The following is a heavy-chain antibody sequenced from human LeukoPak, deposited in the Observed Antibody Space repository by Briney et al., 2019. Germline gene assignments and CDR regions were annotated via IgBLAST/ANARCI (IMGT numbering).Heavy chain of an antibody. V-gene: IGHV3-30*02. Sequence: PGGSLRLSCAASGFTFSSYGMHWVRQAPGKGLEWVAFIRYDGSNKYYADSVKGRFTISRDNSKNTLYLQMNSLRAEDTAVYYCAKDLKLLWFGELSYDAFDIWGQGTMVTVSS. J-gene: IGHJ3*02. CDR3: AKDLKLLWFGELSYDAFDI. CDR1: GFTFSSYG. CDR2: IRYDGSNK. D-gene: IGHD3-10*01.